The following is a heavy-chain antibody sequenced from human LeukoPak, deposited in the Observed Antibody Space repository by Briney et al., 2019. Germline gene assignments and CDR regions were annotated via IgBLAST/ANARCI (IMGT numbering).Heavy chain of an antibody. Sequence: ASVKVSCKASGYTFTSYDINWVRQATGPGLEWMGWMNPNSGNTGYAQKFPGRVTITRNTSISTAYMELSSLRSEDTAVYYCARSKNWNYVHWFDPWGQGTLVTVSS. V-gene: IGHV1-8*03. J-gene: IGHJ5*02. D-gene: IGHD1-7*01. CDR3: ARSKNWNYVHWFDP. CDR2: MNPNSGNT. CDR1: GYTFTSYD.